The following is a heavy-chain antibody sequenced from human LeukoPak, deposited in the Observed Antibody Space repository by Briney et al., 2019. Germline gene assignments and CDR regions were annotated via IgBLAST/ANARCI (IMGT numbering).Heavy chain of an antibody. CDR3: AKVWAENITIFGVAKKSYYYYYMDV. Sequence: GGSLRLSCAASGFTFSSYGMHWVRQAPGKGLEWVAVISYDGSNKYYADSVKGRFTISRDNSKNTLYLQMNSLRAEDTAVYYCAKVWAENITIFGVAKKSYYYYYMDVWGKGTTVTVSS. CDR1: GFTFSSYG. D-gene: IGHD3-3*01. CDR2: ISYDGSNK. V-gene: IGHV3-30*18. J-gene: IGHJ6*03.